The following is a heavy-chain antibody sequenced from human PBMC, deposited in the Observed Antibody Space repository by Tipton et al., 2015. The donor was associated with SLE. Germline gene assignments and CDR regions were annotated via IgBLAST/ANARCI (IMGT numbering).Heavy chain of an antibody. Sequence: SLRLSCAASGFTFSSYAMSWVRQAPGKGLEWVSAISGSGGSTYYADSVKGRFTISRDNSKNTLYLQMNSRGAEDTAVYYCACPRGCRELSRFVNWGQGALVTVSS. J-gene: IGHJ4*02. V-gene: IGHV3-23*01. CDR3: ACPRGCRELSRFVN. CDR2: ISGSGGST. D-gene: IGHD3-16*02. CDR1: GFTFSSYA.